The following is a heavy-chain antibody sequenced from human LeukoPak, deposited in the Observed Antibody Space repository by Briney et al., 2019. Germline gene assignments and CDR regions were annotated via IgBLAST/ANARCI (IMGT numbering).Heavy chain of an antibody. J-gene: IGHJ3*02. CDR3: ARGPDRITGTTYAFDI. CDR2: IYYSGST. Sequence: NPSQTLSLTCTVSGDSISSGDYYWSWIRQPPGKGLEWIGYIYYSGSTYYNPSLKSRVTISVDTSKNQFSLKLSSVTAADTAVYYCARGPDRITGTTYAFDIWGQGTMVTVSS. D-gene: IGHD1-7*01. V-gene: IGHV4-30-4*01. CDR1: GDSISSGDYY.